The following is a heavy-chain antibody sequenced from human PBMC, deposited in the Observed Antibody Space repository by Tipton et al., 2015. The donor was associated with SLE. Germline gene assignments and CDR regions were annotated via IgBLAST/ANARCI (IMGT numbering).Heavy chain of an antibody. J-gene: IGHJ3*02. Sequence: TLSLTCTVSGGSISRSIYYWGWIRQPPGKGLEWIGYFYYSGSTNYNPSLKSRVTISLDTSKNQFSLKLSSVTAADTAIYYCASPYDTSAYDAFDIWGQGTMVTVSS. CDR3: ASPYDTSAYDAFDI. CDR2: FYYSGST. CDR1: GGSISRSIYY. D-gene: IGHD3-22*01. V-gene: IGHV4-61*05.